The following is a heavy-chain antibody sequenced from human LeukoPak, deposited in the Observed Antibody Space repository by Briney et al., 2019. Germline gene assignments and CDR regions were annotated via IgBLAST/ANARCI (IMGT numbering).Heavy chain of an antibody. D-gene: IGHD2-21*01. CDR1: GFTFSDYY. J-gene: IGHJ3*02. Sequence: GGSLRLSCAASGFTFSDYYMSWIRLAPGKGLEWVSYISSSGSTIYYADSVKGRLTISRDNAKNSLYLQMNSLRAEDTAVYYCARALIPPLDAFDIWGQGTMVTVSS. CDR2: ISSSGSTI. CDR3: ARALIPPLDAFDI. V-gene: IGHV3-11*04.